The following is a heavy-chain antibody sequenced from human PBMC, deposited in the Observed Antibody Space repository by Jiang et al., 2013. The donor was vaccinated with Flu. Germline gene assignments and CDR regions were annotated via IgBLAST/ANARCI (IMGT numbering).Heavy chain of an antibody. CDR2: IYPGDSDT. Sequence: GYSFTSYWIGWVRQMPGKGLEWMGIIYPGDSDTRYSPSFQGQGHHLSRQVHQHRLPAWGSLKASDTAVYYCARLRITGTGGGFGYWGQGTLVTVSS. V-gene: IGHV5-51*01. D-gene: IGHD1-20*01. CDR3: ARLRITGTGGGFGY. J-gene: IGHJ4*02. CDR1: GYSFTSYW.